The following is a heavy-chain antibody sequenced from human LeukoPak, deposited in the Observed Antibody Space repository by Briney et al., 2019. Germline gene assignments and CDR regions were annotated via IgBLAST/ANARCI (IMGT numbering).Heavy chain of an antibody. D-gene: IGHD3-10*01. V-gene: IGHV1-18*01. CDR3: ARAMVRGVIWFNP. J-gene: IGHJ5*02. Sequence: ASVKVSCKASSYTFTNYGISWVRQAPGQGLEWMGWISAYNGNTNYAQKHQGRVTVTTDTSTSTAYMELRSLRSDDTAVYYCARAMVRGVIWFNPWGQGTLVTVSS. CDR2: ISAYNGNT. CDR1: SYTFTNYG.